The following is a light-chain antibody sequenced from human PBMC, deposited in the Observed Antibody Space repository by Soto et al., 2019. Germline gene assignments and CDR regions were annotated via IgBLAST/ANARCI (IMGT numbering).Light chain of an antibody. CDR3: QQYNNWPPLT. CDR2: GAS. CDR1: QGVSSK. Sequence: EIVMTQSPATLSVSPGERATLSFRARQGVSSKLAWYQQKPCQAPRLLIYGASTRATGIPARFSGSGSGTEFTLTISSLQSEDFAVYYCQQYNNWPPLTFGGGTKVEIK. V-gene: IGKV3-15*01. J-gene: IGKJ4*01.